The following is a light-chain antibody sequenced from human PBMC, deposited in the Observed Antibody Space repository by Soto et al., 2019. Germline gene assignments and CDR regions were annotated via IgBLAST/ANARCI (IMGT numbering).Light chain of an antibody. J-gene: IGKJ4*02. Sequence: EIVLTQSPATLSVSPGERATLSCRASRSISTYLAWYQQKPGQAPRLLIYEALNRATGIPARFSGSGSGTEFTLTISSLEPEDFAVYYCKQRNNWPLTFGGGTKVDIK. CDR3: KQRNNWPLT. CDR1: RSISTY. V-gene: IGKV3-11*01. CDR2: EAL.